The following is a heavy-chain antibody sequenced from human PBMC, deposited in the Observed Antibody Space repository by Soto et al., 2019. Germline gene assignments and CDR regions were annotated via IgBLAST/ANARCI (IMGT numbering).Heavy chain of an antibody. V-gene: IGHV4-39*01. J-gene: IGHJ6*02. CDR3: ARHPASFNGKFFFYQNGLDV. CDR2: IYYSGST. D-gene: IGHD2-8*01. CDR1: GGSISSSSYY. Sequence: SETLSLTCTVSGGSISSSSYYWGWIRQPPGKGLEWIGSIYYSGSTYYNPSLKSRVTISVDTPKNQFSLKLSSVIAADTAVYYCARHPASFNGKFFFYQNGLDVWGQGTTVTVSS.